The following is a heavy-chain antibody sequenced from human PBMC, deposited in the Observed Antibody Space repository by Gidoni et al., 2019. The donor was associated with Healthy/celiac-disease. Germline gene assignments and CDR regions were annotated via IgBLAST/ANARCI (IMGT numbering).Heavy chain of an antibody. CDR1: GFTFSSYA. CDR3: AKATITMVRGGPFDY. CDR2: ISGSGGST. V-gene: IGHV3-23*01. Sequence: VQLLESGGGLVQPGWSLRLSCAASGFTFSSYAMSGVRQAPGKGLEWVSAISGSGGSTYYADSVKGRLTISRDNSKNTLYLQMNSLRAEDTAVYYCAKATITMVRGGPFDYWGQGTLVTVSS. D-gene: IGHD3-10*01. J-gene: IGHJ4*02.